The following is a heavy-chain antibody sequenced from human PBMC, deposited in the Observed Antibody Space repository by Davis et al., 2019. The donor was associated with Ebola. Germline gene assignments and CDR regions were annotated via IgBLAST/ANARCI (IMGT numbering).Heavy chain of an antibody. CDR3: ARAHSNGNYYYYYMDV. CDR1: GFTFDDYG. Sequence: PGGSLRLSCAASGFTFDDYGMSWVRQAPGKGLEWVSGINWNGGSTGYADSVKGRFTISRDNAKNSLYLQMNSLRAEDTALYYCARAHSNGNYYYYYMDVWGKGTTVTVSS. V-gene: IGHV3-20*04. D-gene: IGHD4-11*01. CDR2: INWNGGST. J-gene: IGHJ6*03.